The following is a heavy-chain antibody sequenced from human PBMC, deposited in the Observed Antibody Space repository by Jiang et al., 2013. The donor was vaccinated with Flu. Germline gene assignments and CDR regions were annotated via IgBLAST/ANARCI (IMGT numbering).Heavy chain of an antibody. V-gene: IGHV2-5*01. J-gene: IGHJ4*02. D-gene: IGHD3-22*01. CDR2: IYWNDDK. Sequence: KPTQTLTLTCTFSGFSLSTSGVGVGWIRQPPGKALEWLALIYWNDDKRYSPSLKSRLTITKDTSKNXVVLTMTNMDPVDTATYYCAHRESDYMIVVVITXKTGDQGTLVHRLL. CDR1: GFSLSTSGVG. CDR3: AHRESDYMIVVVITXKT.